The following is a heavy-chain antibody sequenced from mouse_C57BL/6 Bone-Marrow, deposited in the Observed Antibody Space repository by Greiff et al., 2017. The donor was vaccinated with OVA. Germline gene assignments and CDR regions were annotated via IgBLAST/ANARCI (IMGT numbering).Heavy chain of an antibody. CDR1: GYAFSSSW. V-gene: IGHV1-82*01. Sequence: VKVVESGPELVKPGASVKISCKASGYAFSSSWMNWVKQRPGKGLEWIGRIYPGDGDTNYNGKFKGKATLTADKSSSTAYMQLSSLTSEDSAVXFFATLITTVPLGPHWYFDVWGTGTTVTVSS. CDR2: IYPGDGDT. CDR3: ATLITTVPLGPHWYFDV. D-gene: IGHD1-1*01. J-gene: IGHJ1*03.